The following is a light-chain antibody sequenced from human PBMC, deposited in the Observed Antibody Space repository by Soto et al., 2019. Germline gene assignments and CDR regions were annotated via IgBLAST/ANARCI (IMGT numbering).Light chain of an antibody. J-gene: IGKJ5*01. V-gene: IGKV3-20*01. CDR2: AAS. CDR1: QSVSRSY. Sequence: VLTQSPDTLSLSPGERATLSCRASQSVSRSYFAWYQQKPGQAPRLLIYAASSRATGIPDRFSGSGSGTDFTLTIGTLEPEDFAVYFCQQYSSSPITFGQGTRREIK. CDR3: QQYSSSPIT.